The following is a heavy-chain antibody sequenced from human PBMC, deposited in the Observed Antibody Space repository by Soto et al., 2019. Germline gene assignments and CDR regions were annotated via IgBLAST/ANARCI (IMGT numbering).Heavy chain of an antibody. J-gene: IGHJ5*01. V-gene: IGHV5-10-1*01. CDR1: GYTFTTFW. CDR3: ARLYCSSSTCDSWFDP. Sequence: VESLKISCTGFGYTFTTFWISWVRQIPWRGLEWMGRIDPRDSYTNYSPSFQGHVTISVDKSISTAYLQWGSLKASDTAMYYCARLYCSSSTCDSWFDPWGQGTLVTVSA. D-gene: IGHD2-2*01. CDR2: IDPRDSYT.